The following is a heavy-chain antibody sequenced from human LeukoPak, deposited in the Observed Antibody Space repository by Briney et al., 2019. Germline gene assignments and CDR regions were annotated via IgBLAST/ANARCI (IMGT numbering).Heavy chain of an antibody. J-gene: IGHJ4*02. CDR1: GYTFTSYY. D-gene: IGHD3-10*01. CDR2: INPSGGSI. CDR3: ARDIVERELDGSGSYPNFDY. V-gene: IGHV1-46*01. Sequence: ASVKVSCKASGYTFTSYYMHWVRQAPGQGLEWMGIINPSGGSISYAQKFQGRVTMTRDMSTSTVYMELSSLRSEDTAVYYCARDIVERELDGSGSYPNFDYWGQGTLVTVSS.